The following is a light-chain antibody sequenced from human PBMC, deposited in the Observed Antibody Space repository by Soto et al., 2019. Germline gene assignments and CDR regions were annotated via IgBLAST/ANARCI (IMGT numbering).Light chain of an antibody. Sequence: QSALTQPRSVSGSPGQSVTISCTGTSSDVGDYNYVSWYQQHPGKAPKLMIYDVNKRPSGVPDRFSGSKSGNTASLTISGLQAEDEADYYCCSYAGSYTKVFGGGTKVTVL. CDR2: DVN. CDR3: CSYAGSYTKV. CDR1: SSDVGDYNY. J-gene: IGLJ2*01. V-gene: IGLV2-11*01.